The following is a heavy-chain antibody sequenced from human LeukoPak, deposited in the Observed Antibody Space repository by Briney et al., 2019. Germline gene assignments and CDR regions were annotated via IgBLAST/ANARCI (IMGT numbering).Heavy chain of an antibody. CDR2: IKRDGSEK. V-gene: IGHV3-7*01. Sequence: PGGSLRLSCAASGFTFSKNWMSWVRQAPGKGLEWVANIKRDGSEKYYVDSVKGQFTISRDNTKNSLYLQMNSLRADDTAIYYCARDDFSGSYCDWGQGTLVTVSS. CDR3: ARDDFSGSYCD. D-gene: IGHD1-26*01. CDR1: GFTFSKNW. J-gene: IGHJ4*02.